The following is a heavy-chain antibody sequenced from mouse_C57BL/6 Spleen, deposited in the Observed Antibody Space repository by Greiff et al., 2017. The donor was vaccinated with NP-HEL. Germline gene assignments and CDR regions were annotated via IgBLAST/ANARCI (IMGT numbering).Heavy chain of an antibody. J-gene: IGHJ2*01. Sequence: VKLVESGAELVRPGASVTLSCKASGYTFTDYEMHWVKQTPVHGLEWIGAIDPETGGTAYNQKFKGKAILTADKSSSTAYMELRSLTSEDSAVYYCTRERGDYYGSSDYWGQGTTLTVSS. CDR2: IDPETGGT. D-gene: IGHD1-1*01. CDR1: GYTFTDYE. CDR3: TRERGDYYGSSDY. V-gene: IGHV1-15*01.